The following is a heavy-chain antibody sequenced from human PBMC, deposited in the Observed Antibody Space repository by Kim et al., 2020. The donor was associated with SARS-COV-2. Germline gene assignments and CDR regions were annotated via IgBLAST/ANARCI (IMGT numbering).Heavy chain of an antibody. CDR2: ISANNHQT. CDR3: ARGVVDFDNSGYYLSWYLDL. D-gene: IGHD3-22*01. V-gene: IGHV1-18*01. CDR1: GYTFTSHG. J-gene: IGHJ2*01. Sequence: ASVKVSCKASGYTFTSHGINWVRQAPGQGLEWMGWISANNHQTNYAPKLQGRVTMTADTSTNTAYMELRSLKSDDTAVYYCARGVVDFDNSGYYLSWYLDLWGRGTLVTVSS.